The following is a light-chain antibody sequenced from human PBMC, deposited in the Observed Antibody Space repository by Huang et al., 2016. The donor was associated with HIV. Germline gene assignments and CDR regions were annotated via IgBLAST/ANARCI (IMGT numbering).Light chain of an antibody. J-gene: IGKJ1*01. CDR1: QSIGNY. CDR3: QQSYSNPRT. V-gene: IGKV1-39*01. CDR2: AAS. Sequence: DIQMTQSPSSLSASVGDRVAISCRASQSIGNYLNWYQQKPGKAPKLLIHAASSLQSGVPSRFSVGGSGTDFTLTISPLQPEDFATYHCQQSYSNPRTFGQGTKVEIK.